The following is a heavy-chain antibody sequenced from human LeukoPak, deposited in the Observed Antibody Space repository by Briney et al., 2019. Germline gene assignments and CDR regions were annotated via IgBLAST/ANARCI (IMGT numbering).Heavy chain of an antibody. CDR2: IYTSGST. J-gene: IGHJ5*02. Sequence: PSETLSLTCTVSGGSISSYYWSWIRRPAGKGLEWIGRIYTSGSTNYNPSLKSRVTISIDTSKNQFSLKLNSVTAAGTAVYYCARALYSRSSGVWFDPWGQGTLVTVSS. D-gene: IGHD6-6*01. CDR3: ARALYSRSSGVWFDP. CDR1: GGSISSYY. V-gene: IGHV4-4*07.